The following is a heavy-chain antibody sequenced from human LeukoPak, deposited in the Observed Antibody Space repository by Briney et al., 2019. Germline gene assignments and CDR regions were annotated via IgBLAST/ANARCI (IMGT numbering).Heavy chain of an antibody. CDR2: IKQDGSEK. J-gene: IGHJ4*02. D-gene: IGHD3-22*01. CDR3: ARDQGVRYDSSGFVAY. CDR1: GFTFSSYW. Sequence: GGSLRLSCAASGFTFSSYWMSWVRQAPGKGLEWVANIKQDGSEKYYVDSVKGRFTIFRDNAKNSLYLQMNSLRAEDTAVYYCARDQGVRYDSSGFVAYWGQGTLVTVSS. V-gene: IGHV3-7*01.